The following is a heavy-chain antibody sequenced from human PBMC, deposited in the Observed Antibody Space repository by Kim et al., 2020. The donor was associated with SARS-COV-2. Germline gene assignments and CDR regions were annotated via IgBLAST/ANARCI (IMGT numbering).Heavy chain of an antibody. Sequence: SETLSLTCTVSGGSISSSYWNWIRQPPGKGLEWIGYIHYTGSTDYSPSLKSRVTISMDTSKNQFSLKLSSVTAADTAMYYCARHQTRRGGYYDWGQGTL. V-gene: IGHV4-59*08. CDR2: IHYTGST. D-gene: IGHD3-3*01. CDR1: GGSISSSY. CDR3: ARHQTRRGGYYD. J-gene: IGHJ4*02.